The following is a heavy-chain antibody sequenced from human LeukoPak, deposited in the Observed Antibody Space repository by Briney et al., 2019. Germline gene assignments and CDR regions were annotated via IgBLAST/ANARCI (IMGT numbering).Heavy chain of an antibody. J-gene: IGHJ4*02. Sequence: PSETLSLTCTVSGGAVNSYYWSWIRQTPGKGLEWIGYISHSGNTDYAPSLKSRVTILIDTSKNQFSLKLSSVTAADTAVYYCATGDIYFVYWGQGILVTVSS. V-gene: IGHV4-59*02. CDR3: ATGDIYFVY. CDR1: GGAVNSYY. CDR2: ISHSGNT. D-gene: IGHD3-9*01.